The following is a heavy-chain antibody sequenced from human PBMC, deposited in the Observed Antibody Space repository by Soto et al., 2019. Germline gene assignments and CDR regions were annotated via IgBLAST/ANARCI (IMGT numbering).Heavy chain of an antibody. D-gene: IGHD2-2*01. Sequence: EGSLRLSCAASGFTFSDYYMSWIRQAPGKGLEWVSYISGITGYTGYADSVKGRFTISRDNAKNSLYLQMNSLRAEDTAVYYCVRDGHCITTSCYGNWFDPWGQVPPVTFSS. CDR1: GFTFSDYY. CDR2: ISGITGYT. V-gene: IGHV3-11*06. J-gene: IGHJ5*02. CDR3: VRDGHCITTSCYGNWFDP.